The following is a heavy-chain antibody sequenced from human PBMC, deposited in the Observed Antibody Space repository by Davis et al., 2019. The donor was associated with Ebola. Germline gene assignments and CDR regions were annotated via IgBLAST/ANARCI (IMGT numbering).Heavy chain of an antibody. D-gene: IGHD6-6*01. J-gene: IGHJ6*04. CDR1: GGSISSYY. CDR3: ARVRMGSSSSYYYYYGMDV. Sequence: PSETLSLTCTVPGGSISSYYWSWIRQPPGKGLEWIGYIYYSGSTNYNPSLKSRVTISVDTSKNQFSLKLSSVTAADTAVYYCARVRMGSSSSYYYYYGMDVWGKGTTVTVSS. CDR2: IYYSGST. V-gene: IGHV4-59*12.